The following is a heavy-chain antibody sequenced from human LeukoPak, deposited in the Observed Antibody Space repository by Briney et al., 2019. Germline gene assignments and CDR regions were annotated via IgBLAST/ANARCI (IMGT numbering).Heavy chain of an antibody. CDR1: GFTFCSYA. J-gene: IGHJ4*02. D-gene: IGHD6-19*01. V-gene: IGHV3-30*04. Sequence: GGSLRLSCAASGFTFCSYAMHWVRQAPGKGLEWVAVISYDGSNKYYADSVKGRFTISRDNSKNTLYLQMNSLRAEDTAVYYCARDRHSSGWYLDYWGQGTLVTVSS. CDR2: ISYDGSNK. CDR3: ARDRHSSGWYLDY.